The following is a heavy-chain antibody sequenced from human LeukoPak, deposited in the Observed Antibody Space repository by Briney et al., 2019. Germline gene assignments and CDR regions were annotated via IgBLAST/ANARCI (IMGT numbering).Heavy chain of an antibody. Sequence: SVKVSCKASGGTFSSYAISWVRQAPGQGLEWMGGIIPIFGTANYAQKFQGRVTITTDESTSTAYMELSSLRSEDTAVYYCATQGEKTHQSSGGSCYSLDYWGQGTLVTVSS. CDR1: GGTFSSYA. D-gene: IGHD2-15*01. CDR3: ATQGEKTHQSSGGSCYSLDY. CDR2: IIPIFGTA. V-gene: IGHV1-69*05. J-gene: IGHJ4*02.